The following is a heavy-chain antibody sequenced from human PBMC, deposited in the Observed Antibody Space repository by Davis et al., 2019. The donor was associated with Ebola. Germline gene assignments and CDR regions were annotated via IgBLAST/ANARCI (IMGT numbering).Heavy chain of an antibody. CDR3: ARVSPPGYYYDSSGYRYFDY. Sequence: ASVKVSCKASGYTFTGYYMHWVRQAPGQGLEWMGWINPNSGGTNYAQKFQGRVTMTRDTSISPAYMELSRLRSDDTAVYYCARVSPPGYYYDSSGYRYFDYWGQGTLVTVSS. V-gene: IGHV1-2*02. D-gene: IGHD3-22*01. CDR2: INPNSGGT. CDR1: GYTFTGYY. J-gene: IGHJ4*02.